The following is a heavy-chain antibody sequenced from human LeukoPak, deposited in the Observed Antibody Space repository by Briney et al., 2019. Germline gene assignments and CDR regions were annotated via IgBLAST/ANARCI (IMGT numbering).Heavy chain of an antibody. CDR1: GITLSNYG. Sequence: GGSLRLSCAVSGITLSNYGMSWVRQTPGKGLVWVADINGDGTATNYAGSVKGRFTISRDNAKNTLYLQMNTLRAEDTAVYYCAKDKWWGASDHWGQGSLVTVSS. J-gene: IGHJ4*02. CDR3: AKDKWWGASDH. D-gene: IGHD2-8*01. CDR2: INGDGTAT. V-gene: IGHV3-74*01.